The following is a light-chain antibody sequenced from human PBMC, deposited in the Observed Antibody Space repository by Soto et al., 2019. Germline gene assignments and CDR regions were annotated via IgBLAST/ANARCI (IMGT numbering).Light chain of an antibody. CDR1: SRDVGSFNS. V-gene: IGLV2-11*01. J-gene: IGLJ3*02. CDR3: CSYAGSSTWV. Sequence: QSTLTQPRSVSGFPGQSLTLSCTGTSRDVGSFNSVSWYQQHPGKAPQLIIYDVTKRPSGVPDRFSGSKSGNTASLNISGLQADDESDYYCCSYAGSSTWVFGGGTKLTVL. CDR2: DVT.